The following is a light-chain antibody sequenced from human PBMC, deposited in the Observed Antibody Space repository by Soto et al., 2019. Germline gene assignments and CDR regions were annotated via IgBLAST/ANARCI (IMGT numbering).Light chain of an antibody. Sequence: DIQMTQSPSTLSASVGDRVTISCRASQSISNWLAWYQRKPGKAPKLLIYKASTLKSGVPSRFSGSGSGTEFTLTISSLQPDDFATYYCQHYNSYSEAFGQGTKVDIK. CDR2: KAS. CDR1: QSISNW. CDR3: QHYNSYSEA. J-gene: IGKJ1*01. V-gene: IGKV1-5*03.